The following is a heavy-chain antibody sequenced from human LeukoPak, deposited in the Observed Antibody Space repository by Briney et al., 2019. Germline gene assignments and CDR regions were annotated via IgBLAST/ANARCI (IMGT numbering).Heavy chain of an antibody. CDR1: GFTFTDYA. CDR3: AKRPYGSGGGHFDH. CDR2: ITTTVGDT. Sequence: GRSLRLSCVASGFTFTDYARTWVRQPPGRRLEWVSTITTTVGDTHYADSVKGRFTVSRDDSKGTLFLQMNSLRAEDTGVYYCAKRPYGSGGGHFDHWGQGTLAIVSS. D-gene: IGHD3-10*01. J-gene: IGHJ4*02. V-gene: IGHV3-23*01.